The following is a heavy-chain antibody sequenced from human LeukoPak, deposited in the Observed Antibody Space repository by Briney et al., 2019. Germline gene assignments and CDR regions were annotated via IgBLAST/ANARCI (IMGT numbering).Heavy chain of an antibody. D-gene: IGHD3-3*01. J-gene: IGHJ4*02. Sequence: GGSLRLSCAASGFTFSAYTMHWVRQAPGKGLEWVALISYDGNNTYYADSVKGRFTISRDNSKNTLYLQMNSLRAEDTAVYYCAKTYDFWSGYYPHFDYWRQGTLVTVSS. CDR3: AKTYDFWSGYYPHFDY. CDR2: ISYDGNNT. V-gene: IGHV3-30-3*01. CDR1: GFTFSAYT.